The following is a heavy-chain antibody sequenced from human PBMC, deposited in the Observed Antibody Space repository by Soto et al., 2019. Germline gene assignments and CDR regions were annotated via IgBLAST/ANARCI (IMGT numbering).Heavy chain of an antibody. CDR3: ARRLYGTPPTRHHHYVMDV. CDR1: SGSFSSDVYS. D-gene: IGHD3-16*01. V-gene: IGHV4-39*01. J-gene: IGHJ6*02. Sequence: WETLSLTCTVSSGSFSSDVYSWGRIRQPPGKGLEGIGSLYYPDHSFYNPALKGRVTVSVDTSKSQWSLNLTSVTAENTDVYFCARRLYGTPPTRHHHYVMDVWGQGTTVTVSS. CDR2: LYYPDHS.